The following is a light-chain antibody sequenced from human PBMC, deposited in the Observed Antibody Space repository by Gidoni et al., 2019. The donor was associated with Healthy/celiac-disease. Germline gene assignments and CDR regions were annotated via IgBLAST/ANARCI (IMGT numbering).Light chain of an antibody. CDR1: SSDVGGYNY. Sequence: QSALTQPASGSGSPGQPITFSCTGTSSDVGGYNYVSWYQQHPGKAPKLMIYDVSNRPSGVSNRFSGSKSGNTASLTISGLQAEDEADYYCSSYTSSSLYVFGTGTKVTVL. V-gene: IGLV2-14*03. J-gene: IGLJ1*01. CDR3: SSYTSSSLYV. CDR2: DVS.